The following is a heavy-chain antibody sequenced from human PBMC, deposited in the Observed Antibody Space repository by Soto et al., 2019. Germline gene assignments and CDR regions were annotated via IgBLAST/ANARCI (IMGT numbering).Heavy chain of an antibody. V-gene: IGHV3-23*01. Sequence: EVQLLESGGDLVQPGGSLTLSCAASGFTFSDYAMSWIRQAPGKGLEWVSAFRGGGGATFYAESVRGRFTITRDNAKSKLYLQRSSLRAEDTAVYYCAKIGWGLVAGWEFDSWGQGTLVTVSS. D-gene: IGHD6-19*01. CDR1: GFTFSDYA. J-gene: IGHJ4*02. CDR3: AKIGWGLVAGWEFDS. CDR2: FRGGGGAT.